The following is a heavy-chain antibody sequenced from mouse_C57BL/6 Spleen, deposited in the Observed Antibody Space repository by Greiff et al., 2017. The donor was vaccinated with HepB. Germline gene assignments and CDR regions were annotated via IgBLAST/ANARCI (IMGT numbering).Heavy chain of an antibody. Sequence: VQLQQSGPELVKPGASVKLSCKASGYTFTSYDINWVKQRPGQGLEWIGWIYPRDGSTKYNEKFKGKATLTVDTSSSTAYMELHSLTSEDSAVYFCASFGNYGSSSWLAYWGQGTLVTVSA. CDR2: IYPRDGST. CDR3: ASFGNYGSSSWLAY. J-gene: IGHJ3*01. CDR1: GYTFTSYD. D-gene: IGHD1-1*01. V-gene: IGHV1-85*01.